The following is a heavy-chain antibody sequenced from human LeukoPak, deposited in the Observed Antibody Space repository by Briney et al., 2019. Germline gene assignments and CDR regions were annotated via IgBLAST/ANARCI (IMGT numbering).Heavy chain of an antibody. V-gene: IGHV3-23*01. Sequence: GGSLRLSCAASGFTVSSNYMSWVRQAPGKGLEWVSAISGSGGSTYYADSVKGRFTISRDNSKNTLYLQMNSLRAEDTAVYYCANSQGYGDYVDAFDIWGQGTMVTVSS. CDR2: ISGSGGST. CDR3: ANSQGYGDYVDAFDI. CDR1: GFTVSSNY. D-gene: IGHD4-17*01. J-gene: IGHJ3*02.